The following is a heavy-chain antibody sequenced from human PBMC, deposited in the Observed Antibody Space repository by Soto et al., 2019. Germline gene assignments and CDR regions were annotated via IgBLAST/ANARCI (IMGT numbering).Heavy chain of an antibody. V-gene: IGHV4-34*10. CDR3: ARYPAFCSNGINCPPGP. CDR2: INISGGT. CDR1: GGSLSGYY. J-gene: IGHJ5*02. Sequence: PSETLSLTCAVSGGSLSGYYWNWIRQAPGRGLEWFGEINISGGTNYNPSLKSRLIISMDTAKNHFYLNLTSMTAADTAIYYCARYPAFCSNGINCPPGPWGQGTQVTVSS. D-gene: IGHD2-8*01.